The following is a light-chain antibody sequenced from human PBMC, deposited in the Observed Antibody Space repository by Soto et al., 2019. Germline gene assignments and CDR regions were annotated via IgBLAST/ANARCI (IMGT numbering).Light chain of an antibody. CDR3: QSYDNSLNLYV. CDR1: SSNIGAGYD. J-gene: IGLJ1*01. CDR2: RNS. Sequence: QSVLTQPPSVSGAPGPPITISCTGISSNIGAGYDVPWYQHLPGAAPQLLIFRNSNRPSGVPVRFSASKSGTSASLAITGLRAEDEADYYCQSYDNSLNLYVFGTGTKVTVL. V-gene: IGLV1-40*01.